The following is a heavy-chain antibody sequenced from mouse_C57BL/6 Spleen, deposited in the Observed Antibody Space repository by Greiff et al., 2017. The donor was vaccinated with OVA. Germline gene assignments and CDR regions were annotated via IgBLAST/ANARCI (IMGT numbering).Heavy chain of an antibody. CDR3: ARNYGSSYDFDY. V-gene: IGHV1-55*01. J-gene: IGHJ2*01. D-gene: IGHD1-1*01. Sequence: QVQLQQPGAELVKPGASVKMSCKASGYTFTSYWITWVKQRPGQGLEWIGDIYPGSGSTNYNEKFKSKATLIVDTSSSTAYMQLSSLTSEDSAVYYCARNYGSSYDFDYWGQGTTLTVSS. CDR2: IYPGSGST. CDR1: GYTFTSYW.